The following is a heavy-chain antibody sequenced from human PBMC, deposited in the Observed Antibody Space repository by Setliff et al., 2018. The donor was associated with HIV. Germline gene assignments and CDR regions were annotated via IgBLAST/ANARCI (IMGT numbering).Heavy chain of an antibody. CDR1: GGTFSRNS. CDR3: ATAGEMATMGYSYYYMGV. CDR2: ITPIFGTL. D-gene: IGHD3-10*01. J-gene: IGHJ6*03. Sequence: SVKVSCKASGGTFSRNSISWLRQAPGQGLEWIGGITPIFGTLKYAQKFQGRVTITADESRSTAYLELCSVRSEETAVYYCATAGEMATMGYSYYYMGVGGKGTKVTVSS. V-gene: IGHV1-69*13.